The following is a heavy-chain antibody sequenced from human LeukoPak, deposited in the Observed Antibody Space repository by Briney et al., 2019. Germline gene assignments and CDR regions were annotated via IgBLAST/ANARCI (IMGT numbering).Heavy chain of an antibody. CDR3: ASLPAAFSFDY. CDR2: ISSSSSYI. D-gene: IGHD2/OR15-2a*01. Sequence: GGSLRLSCAASGFTFSSYTMSWVRQAPGKGLEWVSSISSSSSYIYYADSVKGRFTISRDNAKNSLYLQMNSLRAEDTAVYYCASLPAAFSFDYWGQGTLVTVSS. V-gene: IGHV3-21*01. J-gene: IGHJ4*01. CDR1: GFTFSSYT.